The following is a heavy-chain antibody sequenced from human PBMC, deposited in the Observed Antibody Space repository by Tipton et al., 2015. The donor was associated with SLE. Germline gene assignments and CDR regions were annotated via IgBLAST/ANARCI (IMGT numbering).Heavy chain of an antibody. J-gene: IGHJ6*03. CDR3: ARGRKAVAGGYYYYYMDV. CDR2: IYHSGST. D-gene: IGHD6-19*01. V-gene: IGHV4-38-2*02. Sequence: GLVKPSETLSLICTVSGYSISSGYYWGWIRQPPGKGLEYIGSIYHSGSTFYNPSLKTRVSMSVDTSKNQFSLKLSSVTAADTAVYYCARGRKAVAGGYYYYYMDVWGKGTTVTVSS. CDR1: GYSISSGYY.